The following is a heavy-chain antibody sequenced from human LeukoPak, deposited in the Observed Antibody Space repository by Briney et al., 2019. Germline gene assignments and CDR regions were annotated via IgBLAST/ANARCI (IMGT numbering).Heavy chain of an antibody. CDR3: ARVNPTADAFDI. CDR2: ISSSSSYT. D-gene: IGHD4-17*01. Sequence: GGSLRLSCAASGFTFSDYYMSWIRQAPGKGLEWVSYISSSSSYTNYADSVKGRFTISRDNAKNTLYLQMNSLRAEDTAVYYCARVNPTADAFDIWGQGTMVTVSS. V-gene: IGHV3-11*06. CDR1: GFTFSDYY. J-gene: IGHJ3*02.